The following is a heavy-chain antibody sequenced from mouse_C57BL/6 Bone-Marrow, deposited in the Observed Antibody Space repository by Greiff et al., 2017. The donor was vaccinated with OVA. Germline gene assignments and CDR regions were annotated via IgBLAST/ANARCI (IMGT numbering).Heavy chain of an antibody. CDR2: IFPGSGST. V-gene: IGHV1-75*01. J-gene: IGHJ1*03. CDR1: GYTFTDYY. Sequence: QVHVKQSGPELVKPGASVKISCKASGYTFTDYYINWVKQRPGQGLEWIGWIFPGSGSTYYNEKFKGKATLTVDKSSSTAYMLLSSLTSEDSAVYFCARRGGYNWYFDVWGTGTTVTVSS. CDR3: ARRGGYNWYFDV. D-gene: IGHD2-14*01.